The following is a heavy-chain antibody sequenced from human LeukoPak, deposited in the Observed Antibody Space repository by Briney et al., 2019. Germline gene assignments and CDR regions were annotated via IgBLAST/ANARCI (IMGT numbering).Heavy chain of an antibody. CDR2: IYTSGST. CDR1: GGSISSYY. Sequence: SETLSLTCTVSGGSISSYYWSWIRQPPGKGLEWIGRIYTSGSTNYNPSLKSRVTISVDTSKNQFSLKLSSVTAADTAVYYCARVRIGYNWNYNAFDIWGQGTMVTVSS. V-gene: IGHV4-4*08. CDR3: ARVRIGYNWNYNAFDI. J-gene: IGHJ3*02. D-gene: IGHD1-7*01.